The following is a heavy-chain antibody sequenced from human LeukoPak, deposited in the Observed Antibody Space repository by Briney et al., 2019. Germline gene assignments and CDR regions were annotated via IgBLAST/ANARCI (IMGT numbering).Heavy chain of an antibody. D-gene: IGHD3-16*01. CDR2: ISSGGTTI. CDR1: GFIFSDYY. Sequence: GGSLRLSCAASGFIFSDYYMSWIRQAPGQGLEWVSCISSGGTTIYYADSVKGRFTISRDNAKNSLYLQMNSLGAEDTAVYYCARDYIGGWNDYWGQGTLVSVSS. J-gene: IGHJ4*02. CDR3: ARDYIGGWNDY. V-gene: IGHV3-11*04.